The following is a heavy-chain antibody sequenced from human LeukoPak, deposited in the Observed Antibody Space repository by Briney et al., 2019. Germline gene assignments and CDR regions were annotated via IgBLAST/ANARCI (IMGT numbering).Heavy chain of an antibody. CDR2: IYFGGST. D-gene: IGHD5-18*01. CDR3: ARVGAGSRYGYADY. CDR1: GFTVSSNY. J-gene: IGHJ4*02. V-gene: IGHV3-53*01. Sequence: GGSLRLSCAASGFTVSSNYMSWVRQAPGKGLEWVSVIYFGGSTYYADSVKGRFTVSRDNSKNTLYLQMNSLRAEDTAVYYCARVGAGSRYGYADYWGQGTLVTVSS.